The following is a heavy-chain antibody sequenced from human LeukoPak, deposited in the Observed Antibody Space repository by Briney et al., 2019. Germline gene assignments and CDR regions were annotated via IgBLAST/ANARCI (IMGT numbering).Heavy chain of an antibody. CDR1: GGSFSGYY. CDR2: INHSGST. J-gene: IGHJ6*03. D-gene: IGHD6-19*01. CDR3: ARGPNSSGWYITTYYYYYMDV. Sequence: SETLSLTCAVYGGSFSGYYWSWIRQPPGKGLEGIGEINHSGSTNYNPSLKSRVTISVDTSKNQFSLKLSSVTAADTAVYYCARGPNSSGWYITTYYYYYMDVWGKGTTVTVSS. V-gene: IGHV4-34*01.